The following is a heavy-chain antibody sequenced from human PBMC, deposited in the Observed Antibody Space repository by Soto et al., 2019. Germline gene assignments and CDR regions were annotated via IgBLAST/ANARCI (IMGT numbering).Heavy chain of an antibody. Sequence: QVQLVESGGGVVKPGRSLRLSCAASGFTFSSYGMHWVRQAPGKGLEWVAVISYDGSNKYYADSVKGRFTISRDNPKNTLYLQINSLRAQDTAVYYCAKDLGGGPSYYYYGMYVWGQGTTVTVSS. CDR3: AKDLGGGPSYYYYGMYV. D-gene: IGHD6-25*01. CDR2: ISYDGSNK. CDR1: GFTFSSYG. V-gene: IGHV3-30*18. J-gene: IGHJ6*02.